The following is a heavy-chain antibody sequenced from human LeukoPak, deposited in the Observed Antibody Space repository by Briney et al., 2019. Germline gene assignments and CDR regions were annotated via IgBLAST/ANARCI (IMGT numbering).Heavy chain of an antibody. CDR2: INPNSGGT. J-gene: IGHJ6*03. D-gene: IGHD3-3*01. CDR1: GYTFTDYY. CDR3: AREMGLVWSGYPRLYYYYYYMDV. Sequence: ASVKVSCKASGYTFTDYYMHWVRQAPGQGLEWMGWINPNSGGTNYAQKFQGRVTMTRDTSISTAYMELSRLRSDDTAVYYCAREMGLVWSGYPRLYYYYYYMDVWGKGTTVTVSS. V-gene: IGHV1-2*02.